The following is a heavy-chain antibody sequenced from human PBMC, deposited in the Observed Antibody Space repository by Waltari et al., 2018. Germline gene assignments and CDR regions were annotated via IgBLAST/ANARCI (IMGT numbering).Heavy chain of an antibody. CDR2: ISPNSGDT. V-gene: IGHV1-2*02. D-gene: IGHD6-6*01. Sequence: QVQLVQSGAEVKKPGASVEVSCKTSGYTFTGYYIHWVRQAPGQGLEWVGWISPNSGDTKYPQKSQGRVAMTRDTSISTAYMVLSSLTSDDTAVYYCARQRSASSGDYFDYWGQGTLVTVSS. CDR1: GYTFTGYY. J-gene: IGHJ4*02. CDR3: ARQRSASSGDYFDY.